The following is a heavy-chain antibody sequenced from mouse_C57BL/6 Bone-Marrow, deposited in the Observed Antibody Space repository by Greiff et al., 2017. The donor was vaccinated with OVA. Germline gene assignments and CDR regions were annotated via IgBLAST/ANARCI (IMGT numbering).Heavy chain of an antibody. CDR1: GYTFTSYG. J-gene: IGHJ4*01. CDR2: IYPRSGNT. CDR3: ARRVYGSSYYYAMDY. V-gene: IGHV1-81*01. D-gene: IGHD1-1*01. Sequence: VQLQQSGAELARPGASVKLSCKASGYTFTSYGISWVKQRTGQGLEWIGEIYPRSGNTYYNEKFKGKATLTADKSSSTAYMELRSLTSEDSAVYFGARRVYGSSYYYAMDYWGQGTSVTVSS.